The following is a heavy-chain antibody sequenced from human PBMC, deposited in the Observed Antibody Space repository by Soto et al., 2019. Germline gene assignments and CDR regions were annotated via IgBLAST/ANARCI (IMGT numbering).Heavy chain of an antibody. CDR3: ARVIAVAGLHNWFDP. CDR2: IYYSGST. V-gene: IGHV4-59*01. J-gene: IGHJ5*02. Sequence: SETLSLTCTVSGGSISSYYWSWIRQPPGKGLEWIGYIYYSGSTNYNPSLKSRVTISVDTSKNQFSLKLSSVTAADTAVYYCARVIAVAGLHNWFDPWGQGTLVTVSS. CDR1: GGSISSYY. D-gene: IGHD6-19*01.